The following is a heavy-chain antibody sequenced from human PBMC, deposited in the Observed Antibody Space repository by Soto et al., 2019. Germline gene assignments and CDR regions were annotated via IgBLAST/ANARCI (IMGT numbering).Heavy chain of an antibody. CDR2: IWYDGSNK. CDR1: GFTFSSYG. J-gene: IGHJ4*02. CDR3: ARGLRWLYDFDY. V-gene: IGHV3-33*01. D-gene: IGHD4-17*01. Sequence: GGSLRLSCAASGFTFSSYGMHWVRQAPGKGLEWVAVIWYDGSNKYYADSVKGRFTISRDNSKNTLYLQMNSLRAEDTAVYYCARGLRWLYDFDYWGQGTLVTVSS.